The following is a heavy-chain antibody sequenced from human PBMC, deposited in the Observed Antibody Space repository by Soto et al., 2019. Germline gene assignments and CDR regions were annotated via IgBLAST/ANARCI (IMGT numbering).Heavy chain of an antibody. Sequence: SVKVSCKASGGTFSSYAISWVRQAPGQGLEWMGGIIPIFGTANYAQKFQGRVTITADESTSTAYMELSSLRSEDTAVYYCASGNIVVVPAAMPCYGMDVWGQGTTVTVSS. CDR2: IIPIFGTA. CDR3: ASGNIVVVPAAMPCYGMDV. CDR1: GGTFSSYA. J-gene: IGHJ6*02. D-gene: IGHD2-2*01. V-gene: IGHV1-69*13.